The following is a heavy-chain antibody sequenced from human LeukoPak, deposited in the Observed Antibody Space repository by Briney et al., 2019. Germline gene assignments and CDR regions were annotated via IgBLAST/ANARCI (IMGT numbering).Heavy chain of an antibody. J-gene: IGHJ4*02. CDR3: ARAPSYCSGGSCYSYFDY. CDR1: GYTFSAYY. D-gene: IGHD2-15*01. CDR2: INPSGGST. V-gene: IGHV1-46*01. Sequence: VASVKVSCKASGYTFSAYYMHWVRQAPGQGLEWMGIINPSGGSTSYAQKFQGRVTMTRDTSTSTVYMELSSLRSEDTAVYYCARAPSYCSGGSCYSYFDYWGQGTLVTVSS.